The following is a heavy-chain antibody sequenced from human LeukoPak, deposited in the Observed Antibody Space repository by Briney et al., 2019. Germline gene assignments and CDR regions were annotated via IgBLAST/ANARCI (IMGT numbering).Heavy chain of an antibody. D-gene: IGHD3-3*01. CDR2: IYYSGST. V-gene: IGHV4-59*01. CDR3: AKWGEYYDFWSGYSSYFDY. Sequence: SETLSLTCTVSGGSISSYYWSWIRQPPGKGLEWIGYIYYSGSTNYNPSLKSRVTISVDTSKNQFSLKLSSVTAADTAVYYCAKWGEYYDFWSGYSSYFDYWGQGTLVTVSS. J-gene: IGHJ4*02. CDR1: GGSISSYY.